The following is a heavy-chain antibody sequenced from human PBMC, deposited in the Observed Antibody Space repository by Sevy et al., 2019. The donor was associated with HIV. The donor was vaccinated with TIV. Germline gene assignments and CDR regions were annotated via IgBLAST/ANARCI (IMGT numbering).Heavy chain of an antibody. CDR2: ISSSSSYI. J-gene: IGHJ3*02. Sequence: GGSLRLSCAASGFTFSSYSMNWVRQAPGKGLEWVSTISSSSSYIYYANSVKGRFTISRDNAKNSLYLQMNSLRAEDTAVYYCARDSFDAFDIWGQGTMVTVSS. CDR1: GFTFSSYS. CDR3: ARDSFDAFDI. V-gene: IGHV3-21*01.